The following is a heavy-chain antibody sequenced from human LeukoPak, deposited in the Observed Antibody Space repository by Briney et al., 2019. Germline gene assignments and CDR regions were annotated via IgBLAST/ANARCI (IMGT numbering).Heavy chain of an antibody. Sequence: SETLSLTCTVSGGSISSYYWSWIRQPPGKGLEWIGYIYYSGSTNYNPSLKSRVTISVDTSKNQFSLKLSSVTVADTAVYYCARSDFWSGYYNYWGQGTLVTVSS. D-gene: IGHD3-3*01. V-gene: IGHV4-59*01. J-gene: IGHJ4*02. CDR2: IYYSGST. CDR1: GGSISSYY. CDR3: ARSDFWSGYYNY.